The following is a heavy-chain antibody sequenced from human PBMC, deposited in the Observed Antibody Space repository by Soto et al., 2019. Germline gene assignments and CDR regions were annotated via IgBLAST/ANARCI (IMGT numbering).Heavy chain of an antibody. D-gene: IGHD1-26*01. Sequence: GGSLRLSCAASGFTFRTYAMSWVRQAPGKGLEWVSAISGSGDSTYYTDPVKGRFTISRDNSKNTLYLQMNSLRAEDTAVYYCAVRKTGSFFDYWGQGTPVTVSS. V-gene: IGHV3-23*01. CDR2: ISGSGDST. J-gene: IGHJ4*02. CDR3: AVRKTGSFFDY. CDR1: GFTFRTYA.